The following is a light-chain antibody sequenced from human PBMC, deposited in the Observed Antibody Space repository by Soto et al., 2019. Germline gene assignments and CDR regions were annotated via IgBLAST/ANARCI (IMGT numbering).Light chain of an antibody. CDR1: TGAVTSGHF. V-gene: IGLV7-46*01. J-gene: IGLJ3*02. CDR3: LLTYTGTWV. Sequence: QAVVTQEPSLTVSPGGKVTLTCGSSTGAVTSGHFPYWFQQKPGQAPRTLIYDTTNRHSWTPARFSGFLLGGKAALTLSGAQPEDEAEYSCLLTYTGTWVFGGWTKHTVL. CDR2: DTT.